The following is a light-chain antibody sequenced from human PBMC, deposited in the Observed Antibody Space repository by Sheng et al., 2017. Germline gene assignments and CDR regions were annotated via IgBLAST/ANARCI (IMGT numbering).Light chain of an antibody. CDR3: QQYSSSSGLT. CDR2: GAS. Sequence: EIVLTQSPGTLSLSPGERATLSCRASQSVDSSYFTWYQQSPGQAPRLLIYGASSRATGIPDRFNGSGSGTDFTLTISRLEPEDFAVYHCQQYSSSSGLTFGGGTKVEI. J-gene: IGKJ4*01. V-gene: IGKV3-20*01. CDR1: QSVDSSY.